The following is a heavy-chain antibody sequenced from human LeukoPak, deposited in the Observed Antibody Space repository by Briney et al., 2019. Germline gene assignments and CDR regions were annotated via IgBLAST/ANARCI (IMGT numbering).Heavy chain of an antibody. CDR1: GYTFIGYY. CDR2: INPSGGST. J-gene: IGHJ4*02. CDR3: ARESNWNDRPIFDY. V-gene: IGHV1-46*01. D-gene: IGHD1-20*01. Sequence: ASVKVSCKASGYTFIGYYMHWVRQAPGQGLEWMGIINPSGGSTSYPLKFQGRLTMTRDMSTSTVYMELSSLRFEDTAVYYCARESNWNDRPIFDYWGQGSLVTVSS.